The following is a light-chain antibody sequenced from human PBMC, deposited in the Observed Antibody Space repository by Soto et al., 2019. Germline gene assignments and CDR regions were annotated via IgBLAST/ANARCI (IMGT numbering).Light chain of an antibody. CDR3: SSYTSSSVVV. J-gene: IGLJ2*01. Sequence: QSALTQPASVSESPGQSITISCTGTSSDVGGYNYVSWYQQHPGKVPKLMIYEVSNRPSGVSNRFSGSKSGNTASLTISGLQAEDEDDYYCSSYTSSSVVVFGGGTKLTVL. CDR1: SSDVGGYNY. V-gene: IGLV2-14*01. CDR2: EVS.